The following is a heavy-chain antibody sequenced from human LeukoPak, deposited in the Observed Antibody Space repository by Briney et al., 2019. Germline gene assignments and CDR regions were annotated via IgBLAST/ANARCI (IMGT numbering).Heavy chain of an antibody. J-gene: IGHJ4*02. CDR1: GFIFSSYN. Sequence: GGSLRLSCAASGFIFSSYNMNWVRQAPGKGLEWVSSISSDSSYIYYADSVKGRFTISRDNAKNSLYLQMNSLRAEDTALYYCARGGPTIFGVVISPFDYWGQGTLVTVSS. CDR2: ISSDSSYI. D-gene: IGHD3-3*01. CDR3: ARGGPTIFGVVISPFDY. V-gene: IGHV3-21*04.